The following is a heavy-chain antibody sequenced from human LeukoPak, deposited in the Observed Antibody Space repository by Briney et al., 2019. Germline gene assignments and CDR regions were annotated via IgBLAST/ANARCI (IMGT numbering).Heavy chain of an antibody. D-gene: IGHD4-23*01. CDR1: GGSISSSNW. V-gene: IGHV4-4*02. Sequence: PSETLSLTCAVSGGSISSSNWWSWVRQPPGKGLEWIGEIYHSGSTNYNPSLKSRVTISVDKSKNQFSLKLSSVTAADTAVYYCAREPATVVPFYYYYGMDVWGQGTTVTVSS. CDR2: IYHSGST. J-gene: IGHJ6*02. CDR3: AREPATVVPFYYYYGMDV.